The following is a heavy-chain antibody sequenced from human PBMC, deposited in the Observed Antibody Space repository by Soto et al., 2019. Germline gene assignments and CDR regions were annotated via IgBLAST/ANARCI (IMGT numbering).Heavy chain of an antibody. D-gene: IGHD3-16*01. CDR2: INHSGST. CDR1: GGSFSGYY. V-gene: IGHV4-34*01. J-gene: IGHJ5*02. CDR3: ARMWGGWFDP. Sequence: QVQLQQWGAGLLKPSETLSLTCAVYGGSFSGYYWSWIRQPPGKGLEWIGEINHSGSTNYNPSLKRRVTISVDTSKNQFSLNLSSVTAADTAVYYCARMWGGWFDPWGQGTLVTVSS.